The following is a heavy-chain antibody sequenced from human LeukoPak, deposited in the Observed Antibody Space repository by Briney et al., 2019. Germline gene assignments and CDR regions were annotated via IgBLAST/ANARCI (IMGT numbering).Heavy chain of an antibody. J-gene: IGHJ4*02. CDR2: ISSSSSYI. Sequence: PGGSLRLSCAASGFTFSSYSMNWVRQAPGKGLEWVSSISSSSSYIYYADSVKGRFTISRDNAKNSLYLQMNSLRAEDTAVYYCAPASPLAAGPYFDYWGQGTLVTVSS. V-gene: IGHV3-21*01. CDR3: APASPLAAGPYFDY. CDR1: GFTFSSYS. D-gene: IGHD6-13*01.